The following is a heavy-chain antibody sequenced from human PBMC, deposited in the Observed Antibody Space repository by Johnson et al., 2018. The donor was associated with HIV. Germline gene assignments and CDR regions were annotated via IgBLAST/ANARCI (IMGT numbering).Heavy chain of an antibody. V-gene: IGHV3-30*03. CDR1: GFTFSSYG. D-gene: IGHD1-26*01. Sequence: VQLVESGGGLVQPGGSLRLSCAASGFTFSSYGMHWVRQAPGKGLEWVAVISYDGSNKYYADSVKGRFTISRDNSKNTLHLQMNSLSAEDTAVYYCARRGVGATTDAFDIWGQGTMVTVSS. CDR3: ARRGVGATTDAFDI. J-gene: IGHJ3*02. CDR2: ISYDGSNK.